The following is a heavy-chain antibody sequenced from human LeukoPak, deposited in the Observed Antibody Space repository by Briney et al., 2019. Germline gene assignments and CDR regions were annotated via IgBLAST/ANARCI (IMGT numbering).Heavy chain of an antibody. CDR2: IYYSGST. Sequence: PSETLSLTCTVSGGSISSYYWSWIRQPPGKGLEWTGYIYYSGSTNYNPSLKSRVTIPVDTSKNQFSLKLSSVTAADTAVYYCARAYCSGGSCYRAFDYWGQGTLVTVSS. V-gene: IGHV4-59*01. CDR3: ARAYCSGGSCYRAFDY. CDR1: GGSISSYY. J-gene: IGHJ4*02. D-gene: IGHD2-15*01.